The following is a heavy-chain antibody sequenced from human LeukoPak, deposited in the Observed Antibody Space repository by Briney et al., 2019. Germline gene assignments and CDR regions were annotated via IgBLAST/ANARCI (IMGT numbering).Heavy chain of an antibody. CDR2: INPRTGVT. V-gene: IGHV1-2*02. D-gene: IGHD5/OR15-5a*01. CDR3: AKAVVVSDDGLDV. CDR1: GYTFSDYY. J-gene: IGHJ3*01. Sequence: ASVRVSCKASGYTFSDYYIHWVRQAPGRGLEWLGWINPRTGVTSRTQSFQGRGIMTASLSISTVYLDLSRLRPDDTAVYYCAKAVVVSDDGLDVWGRGTLVTVS.